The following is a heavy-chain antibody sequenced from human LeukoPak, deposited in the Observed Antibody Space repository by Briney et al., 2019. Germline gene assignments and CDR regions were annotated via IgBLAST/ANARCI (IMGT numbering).Heavy chain of an antibody. V-gene: IGHV1-2*06. CDR3: ARVQSRGYDCWSGYSPIFDY. J-gene: IGHJ4*02. CDR1: GYTFTGYY. D-gene: IGHD3-3*01. CDR2: INPNSGGT. Sequence: ASVKVSCKASGYTFTGYYMHWVRQAPGQGLEWMGRINPNSGGTNYAQKFQGRVTMTRDTSISTAYMELSRLRSDDTAVYYCARVQSRGYDCWSGYSPIFDYWGQGTLVTVSS.